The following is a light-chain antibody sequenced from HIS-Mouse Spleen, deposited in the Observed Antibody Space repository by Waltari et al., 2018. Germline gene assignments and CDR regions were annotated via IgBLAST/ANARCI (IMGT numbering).Light chain of an antibody. CDR3: YSTDSSGNHRV. CDR1: ALPKKY. Sequence: SYELTQPPSVSVSPGQTARITCSGDALPKKYAYWYQQKSGQAPVLVIYEDSKRPSGIPERFSGSSSGTIATVTISGAQVEDVADYYCYSTDSSGNHRVFGGGTKLTVL. CDR2: EDS. J-gene: IGLJ2*01. V-gene: IGLV3-10*01.